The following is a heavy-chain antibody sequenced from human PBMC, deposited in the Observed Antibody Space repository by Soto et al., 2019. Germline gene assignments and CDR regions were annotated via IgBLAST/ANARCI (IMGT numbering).Heavy chain of an antibody. V-gene: IGHV4-59*08. J-gene: IGHJ4*02. CDR2: MYYSGST. CDR1: GDSISSSS. Sequence: QVQLQESGPGLVKPSETLSLTCTVSGDSISSSSWSWIRQPPGKGLEWIGYMYYSGSTKYNPSLKSRVTISVDTSKNQVSLKMSSVTAADTAVYYCARHVRPVDSWGQGTLFTVSS. CDR3: ARHVRPVDS.